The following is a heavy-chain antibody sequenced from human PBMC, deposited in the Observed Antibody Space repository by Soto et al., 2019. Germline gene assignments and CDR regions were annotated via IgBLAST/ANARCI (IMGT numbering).Heavy chain of an antibody. Sequence: EVQLVESGGGLVRPGGSLRLSCEASGFTFSTFSMIWVRQAPGKGLEWVSSITTTSDDNYAVSVKGRFTVSRDNAKKSLCLHMTNLTAEDTALYYCTRRGDCTSAICYLFGSSWYFDLWGRGTLVTVSS. CDR1: GFTFSTFS. CDR3: TRRGDCTSAICYLFGSSWYFDL. V-gene: IGHV3-21*02. J-gene: IGHJ2*01. D-gene: IGHD2-2*01. CDR2: ITTTSDD.